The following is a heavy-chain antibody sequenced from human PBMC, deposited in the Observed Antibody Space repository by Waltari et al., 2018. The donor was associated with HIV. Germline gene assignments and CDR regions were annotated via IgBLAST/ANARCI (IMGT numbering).Heavy chain of an antibody. CDR3: ARHLQYNWNFNWFDP. J-gene: IGHJ5*02. CDR1: GGSFSGYY. V-gene: IGHV4-34*01. Sequence: QVQLQQWGAGLLKPSETLSLTCAVYGGSFSGYYWSWIRQPPGKGLEWIGEINHSGSTNYNPSLKSRVTISVDTSKNQFSLKLSSVTAADTAVYYCARHLQYNWNFNWFDPWGQGTLVTVSS. D-gene: IGHD1-7*01. CDR2: INHSGST.